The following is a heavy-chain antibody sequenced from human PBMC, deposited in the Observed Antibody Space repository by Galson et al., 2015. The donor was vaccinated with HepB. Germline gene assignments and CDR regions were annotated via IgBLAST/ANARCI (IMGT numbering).Heavy chain of an antibody. J-gene: IGHJ4*02. V-gene: IGHV3-11*06. CDR2: ISSSSSYT. CDR1: GFTFSDYY. CDR3: ARSGYSYGIDY. D-gene: IGHD5-18*01. Sequence: SLRLSCAASGFTFSDYYMGWIRQAPGKGLEWVSYISSSSSYTNYADSVKGRFTISRDNAKNPLYLQMNSLRAEDTAVYYCARSGYSYGIDYWGQGTLVTVSS.